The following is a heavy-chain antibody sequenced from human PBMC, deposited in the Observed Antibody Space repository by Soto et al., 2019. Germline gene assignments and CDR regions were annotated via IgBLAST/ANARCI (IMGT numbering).Heavy chain of an antibody. CDR1: GYTFTSYG. Sequence: QVQLVQSGAEVKKPGASVKVSCKTSGYTFTSYGISWVRQGPGQGLEWMGWISAYNGNTNYAQKLQGRVTMTTDTSTSTAYIELRSLRSDDTAVYYCASPFYGEKGWYLDLWGRGTLVTVSS. D-gene: IGHD4-17*01. V-gene: IGHV1-18*01. CDR3: ASPFYGEKGWYLDL. CDR2: ISAYNGNT. J-gene: IGHJ2*01.